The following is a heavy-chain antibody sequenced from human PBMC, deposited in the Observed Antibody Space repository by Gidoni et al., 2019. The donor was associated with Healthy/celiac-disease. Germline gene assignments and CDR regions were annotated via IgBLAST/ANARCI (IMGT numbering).Heavy chain of an antibody. D-gene: IGHD6-13*01. CDR2: ISGSVGST. CDR1: GFSFSSEA. V-gene: IGHV3-23*01. CDR3: STRPNGIASDLPRH. J-gene: IGHJ1*01. Sequence: EVQLLESGGGWVQPGRSLTLSCAASGFSFSSEAMSWVRRALGKGLEWVSDISGSVGSTYYAESVEGWFTISRDNSKNTLYLQMNSLRAGDRAVYYGSTRPNGIASDLPRHWGQGTLVTVSS.